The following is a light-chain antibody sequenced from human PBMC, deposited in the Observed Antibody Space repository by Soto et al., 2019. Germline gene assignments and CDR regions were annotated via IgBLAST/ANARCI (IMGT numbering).Light chain of an antibody. CDR2: DAS. CDR3: QQYASSLT. J-gene: IGKJ4*01. CDR1: QSVSTNY. Sequence: DIVLTQSPGTLSLSPGERATLSCRASQSVSTNYLAWYQQKPGPAPRLLIYDASSRATGVPDKFRGSGSGTYFTLIISRLDPEDFAVYYCQQYASSLTFGGGTKIEIK. V-gene: IGKV3-20*01.